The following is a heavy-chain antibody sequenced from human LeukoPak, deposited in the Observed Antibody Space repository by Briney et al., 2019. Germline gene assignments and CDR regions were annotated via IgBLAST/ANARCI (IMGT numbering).Heavy chain of an antibody. D-gene: IGHD2-15*01. Sequence: SETLSLTCTVSGYSISSSYYWSWIRQPPGKGLEWIGYIYYSGSTNYNPSLKSRVTISVDTSKNQFSLKLSSVTAADTAVYYCARVRGFCSGGRCYEDAFDIWGQGTMVTVSS. CDR2: IYYSGST. J-gene: IGHJ3*02. CDR1: GYSISSSYY. V-gene: IGHV4-61*01. CDR3: ARVRGFCSGGRCYEDAFDI.